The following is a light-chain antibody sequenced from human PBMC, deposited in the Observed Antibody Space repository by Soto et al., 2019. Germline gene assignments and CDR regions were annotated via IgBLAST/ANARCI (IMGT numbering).Light chain of an antibody. V-gene: IGKV1-39*01. CDR3: QQSYTASPYT. J-gene: IGKJ2*01. Sequence: DIQMTQSPSSLSVSVGDRVTITCRASESIGNDLHWYQQKPGKAPKILIYAASTLQSGVPSRFSGSGSGTYFTLNISSLQPEDFATYYCQQSYTASPYTFGQGTKLQIK. CDR1: ESIGND. CDR2: AAS.